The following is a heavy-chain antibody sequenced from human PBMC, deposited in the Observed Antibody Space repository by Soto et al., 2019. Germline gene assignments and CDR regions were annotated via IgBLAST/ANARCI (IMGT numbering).Heavy chain of an antibody. CDR2: IYSGGYT. Sequence: EVQLVESGGGLIQPGGSLRLSCAVSGFTVSNNYMSWVRQAPGKGLEGVSVIYSGGYTAYGDSVKGRFTISRDNSKNTLYPKGNTRSAPDPAVCYCATEPGGGGYWGQGTLVTVSS. CDR1: GFTVSNNY. V-gene: IGHV3-53*01. CDR3: ATEPGGGGY. D-gene: IGHD3-10*01. J-gene: IGHJ4*02.